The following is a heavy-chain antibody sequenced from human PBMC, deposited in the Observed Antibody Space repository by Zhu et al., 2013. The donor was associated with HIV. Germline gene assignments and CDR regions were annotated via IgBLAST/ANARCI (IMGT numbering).Heavy chain of an antibody. J-gene: IGHJ6*02. CDR2: IIPIFGTA. CDR1: GGTFSSYA. Sequence: QVQLVQSGAEVKKPGSSVKVSCKASGGTFSSYAISWVRQAPGQGLEWMGGIIPIFGTANYAQKFQGRVTITADESTSTAYMELGSLRSEDTAVYYCARDTGYSGYENYYYYGMDVWGQGTTVTVSS. D-gene: IGHD5-12*01. V-gene: IGHV1-69*01. CDR3: ARDTGYSGYENYYYYGMDV.